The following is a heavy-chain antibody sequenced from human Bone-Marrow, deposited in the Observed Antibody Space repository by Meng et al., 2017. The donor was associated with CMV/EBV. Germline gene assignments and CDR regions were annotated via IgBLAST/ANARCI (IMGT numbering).Heavy chain of an antibody. CDR2: IIPFLDVE. V-gene: IGHV1-69*02. D-gene: IGHD1-7*01. Sequence: SVKVSCKASGVSSSSSTVSWVRQAPGQGLEWMGRIIPFLDVEDYAQKFQGRVTFTADKSTSTAYMELRSLSSEDTAVYYCASLTPGTSSYYHYTMDVWGQGTTVTVSS. CDR3: ASLTPGTSSYYHYTMDV. CDR1: GVSSSSST. J-gene: IGHJ6*01.